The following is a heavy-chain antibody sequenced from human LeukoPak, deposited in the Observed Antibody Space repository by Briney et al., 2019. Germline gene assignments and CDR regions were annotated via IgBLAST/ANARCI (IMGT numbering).Heavy chain of an antibody. Sequence: SETLSLTCTVSGGSISSYYWGWIRQPPGKGLEWIGSIYYSGSTYYNPSLKSRVTISVDTSKNQFSLKLSSVTAADTAVYYCARWGSYGDYYYYMDVWGKGTTVTVSS. CDR2: IYYSGST. J-gene: IGHJ6*03. CDR3: ARWGSYGDYYYYMDV. CDR1: GGSISSYY. V-gene: IGHV4-39*07. D-gene: IGHD4-17*01.